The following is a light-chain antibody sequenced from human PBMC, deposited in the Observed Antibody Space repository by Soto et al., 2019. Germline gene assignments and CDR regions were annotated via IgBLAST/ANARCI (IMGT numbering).Light chain of an antibody. V-gene: IGKV1-5*03. CDR2: KAY. J-gene: IGKJ5*01. CDR1: QSINTW. CDR3: QQYNNWPPIT. Sequence: DIQMTQSPSTLSASVGDRVTITCRASQSINTWLAWYQQKPGKAPNLLIYKAYILGSEVPSRFSGSGSGTEFTLTISNLQPEDFAAYYCQQYNNWPPITFGQGTRLEIK.